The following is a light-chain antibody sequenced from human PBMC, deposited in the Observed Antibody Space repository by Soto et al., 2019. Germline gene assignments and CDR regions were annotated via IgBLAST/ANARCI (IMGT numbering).Light chain of an antibody. Sequence: QSVLTQPPSASGSPGQSVTISCTGTSSDVGRYDFVSWYQHHPVKVPKLMIYEVTKRPSGVPDRFSGSKSGNTASLTVSGLLPEDDADYYCASYAGGNQVFXTGTKLTVL. CDR1: SSDVGRYDF. CDR2: EVT. J-gene: IGLJ1*01. CDR3: ASYAGGNQV. V-gene: IGLV2-8*01.